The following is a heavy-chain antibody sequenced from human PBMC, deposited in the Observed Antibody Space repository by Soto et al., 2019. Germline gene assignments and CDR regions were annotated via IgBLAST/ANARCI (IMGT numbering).Heavy chain of an antibody. CDR1: GGSISSYY. D-gene: IGHD5-18*01. Sequence: PSETLSLTCTVSGGSISSYYWSWIRQPPGKGLEWIGYIYYSGSTNYNPSLKSRVTISVDTSKNQFSLKLSSVTAADTAVYYCARDSKRGYSYGWFDPWGKGTLVTVS. CDR2: IYYSGST. V-gene: IGHV4-59*01. CDR3: ARDSKRGYSYGWFDP. J-gene: IGHJ5*02.